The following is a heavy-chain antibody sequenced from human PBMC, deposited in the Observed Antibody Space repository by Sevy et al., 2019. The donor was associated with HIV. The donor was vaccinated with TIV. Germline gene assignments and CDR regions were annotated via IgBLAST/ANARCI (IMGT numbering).Heavy chain of an antibody. CDR1: GYTFSSYG. V-gene: IGHV1-18*01. J-gene: IGHJ4*02. Sequence: ASVKVSCKASGYTFSSYGISWVRQAPGQGLEWMGWINIYDGNTKYAQKVHGRVALTTDTSTGTAYMEVGSLRSDDTAVYYCAKGAHPQRSNSWYDYWGQGTLVTVSS. CDR3: AKGAHPQRSNSWYDY. CDR2: INIYDGNT. D-gene: IGHD6-13*01.